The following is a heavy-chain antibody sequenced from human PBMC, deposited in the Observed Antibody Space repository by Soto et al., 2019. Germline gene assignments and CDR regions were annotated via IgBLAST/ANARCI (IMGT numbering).Heavy chain of an antibody. V-gene: IGHV1-18*01. D-gene: IGHD1-26*01. CDR3: ASSTEGGSGRYFDY. J-gene: IGHJ4*02. Sequence: QVQLVQSGAEVRKPGASVKVSCKASGYTFTSYGLTWVRQAPGQGLEWMGWISAHNGNTNYAQKLQGRVTMTTDTSKSTDYMELRRMRSDATAVYYCASSTEGGSGRYFDYWGQGPLVTVSS. CDR2: ISAHNGNT. CDR1: GYTFTSYG.